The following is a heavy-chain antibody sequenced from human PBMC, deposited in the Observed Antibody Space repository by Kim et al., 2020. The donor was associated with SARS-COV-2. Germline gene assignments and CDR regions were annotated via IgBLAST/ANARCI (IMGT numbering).Heavy chain of an antibody. CDR1: GGSISSSSYY. CDR3: ARLGVRVSYGMDV. CDR2: IYYSGST. Sequence: SETLSLTCTVSGGSISSSSYYWGWIRQPPGKGLEWIGSIYYSGSTYYNPSLKSRVTISVDTSKNQFSLKLSSVTAADTAVYYCARLGVRVSYGMDVWGQGTTVTVSS. D-gene: IGHD3-10*01. V-gene: IGHV4-39*01. J-gene: IGHJ6*02.